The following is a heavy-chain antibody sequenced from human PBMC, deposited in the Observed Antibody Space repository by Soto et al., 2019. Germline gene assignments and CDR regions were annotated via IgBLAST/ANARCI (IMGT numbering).Heavy chain of an antibody. J-gene: IGHJ5*02. CDR2: ISAYTDDP. CDR1: GNTFTNFG. CDR3: ARVIPGAEAWFDP. Sequence: ASVKVSCKASGNTFTNFGVTWVRQAPGQGLEWMGWISAYTDDPNYAQKFQGRVTMTIDTSTSTAYLDLRSLTSDDTAVYYCARVIPGAEAWFDPWGQGTLVTVSS. D-gene: IGHD2-2*01. V-gene: IGHV1-18*01.